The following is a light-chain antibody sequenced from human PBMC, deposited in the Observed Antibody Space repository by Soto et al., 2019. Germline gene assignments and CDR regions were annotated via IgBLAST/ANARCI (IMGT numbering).Light chain of an antibody. CDR2: LGS. CDR1: QSLLHSNGYNY. Sequence: DIVVTQSPLSLPVTPGEPASISCRSSQSLLHSNGYNYLDWYLQKPGQSPQLLIYLGSNRASGVPDRFSGSGSGTDFTLNISRVEADDVGVYYCMQALQTWTFGQGTKVEIK. J-gene: IGKJ1*01. CDR3: MQALQTWT. V-gene: IGKV2-28*01.